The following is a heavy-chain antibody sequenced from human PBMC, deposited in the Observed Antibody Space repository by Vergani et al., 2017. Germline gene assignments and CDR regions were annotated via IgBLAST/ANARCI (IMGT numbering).Heavy chain of an antibody. CDR1: GGTFSSYA. J-gene: IGHJ3*02. CDR3: AREGSGFEDYCSAYPKTDAFDI. D-gene: IGHD3-10*01. CDR2: IIPILGIA. V-gene: IGHV1-69*04. Sequence: QVQLVQSGAEVKKPGSSVKVSCKASGGTFSSYAISWVRQAPGQGLEWMGRIIPILGIANYAQKFQGRVTITADESTSTAYMELSSLRSEDTAVYYFAREGSGFEDYCSAYPKTDAFDIWGQGTMVTVSS.